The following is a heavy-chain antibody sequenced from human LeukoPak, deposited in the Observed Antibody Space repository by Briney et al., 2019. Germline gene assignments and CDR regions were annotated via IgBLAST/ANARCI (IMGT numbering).Heavy chain of an antibody. J-gene: IGHJ4*02. CDR2: IYPGDSDS. CDR3: ARRVRAGYSSSWYFDH. Sequence: GESLKISCKGSGYSFTSYWIGWVRQIPGKGLEWMGIIYPGDSDSTYNPSFQGQVTISADKSISTAYLQWSSLKASDTAMYYCARRVRAGYSSSWYFDHWGQGTLVTVSS. V-gene: IGHV5-51*01. CDR1: GYSFTSYW. D-gene: IGHD6-13*01.